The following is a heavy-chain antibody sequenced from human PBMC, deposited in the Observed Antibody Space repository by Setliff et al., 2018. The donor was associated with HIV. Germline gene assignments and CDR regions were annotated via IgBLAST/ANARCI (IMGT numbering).Heavy chain of an antibody. CDR3: ARGLMVNDAAPFDY. Sequence: SETLSLTCSIFYGSINNHYWTWIRQPPGKGMEWNGYINYRGNTYSNPSVKSRVTISMDTSKNQFSLRLDYVTAADTDVYYCARGLMVNDAAPFDYWGQGALVTVSS. CDR2: INYRGNT. J-gene: IGHJ4*02. D-gene: IGHD2-8*01. CDR1: YGSINNHY. V-gene: IGHV4-59*11.